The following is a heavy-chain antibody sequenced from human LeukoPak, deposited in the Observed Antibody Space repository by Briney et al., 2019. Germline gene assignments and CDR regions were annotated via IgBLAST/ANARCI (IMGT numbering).Heavy chain of an antibody. V-gene: IGHV3-73*01. CDR3: TRLYLSYDFWSGYYSGADY. CDR1: GFTFSGSA. J-gene: IGHJ4*02. Sequence: GGSLRLSCAASGFTFSGSAMHWVRQASGKGLEWVGRIRSKANSYATAYAASVKGRFTIARDDSNNTAYLQMNSLKTEDTAVYYCTRLYLSYDFWSGYYSGADYWGQGTLVTVSS. D-gene: IGHD3-3*01. CDR2: IRSKANSYAT.